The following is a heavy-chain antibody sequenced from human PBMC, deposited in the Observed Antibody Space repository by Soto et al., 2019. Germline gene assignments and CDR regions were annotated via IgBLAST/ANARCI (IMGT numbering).Heavy chain of an antibody. CDR2: ISAYNGNT. CDR3: ARAYYDFWSGFISRYWFDP. D-gene: IGHD3-3*01. Sequence: QVPLVQSGAEVKKPGASVKVSCKASGYTFTSYGISWVRQAPGQGLEWMGWISAYNGNTNYAQKLQGRVTMTTDTSTSTAYMELRSLGSDDTAVYYCARAYYDFWSGFISRYWFDPWGQGTLVTVSS. CDR1: GYTFTSYG. J-gene: IGHJ5*02. V-gene: IGHV1-18*01.